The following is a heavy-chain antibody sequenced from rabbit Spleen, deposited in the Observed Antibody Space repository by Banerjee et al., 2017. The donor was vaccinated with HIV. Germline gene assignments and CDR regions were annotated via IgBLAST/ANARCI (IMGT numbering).Heavy chain of an antibody. V-gene: IGHV1S45*01. CDR3: ARDTGSSFSTYGMDL. CDR2: IEGGSSGFT. CDR1: GIDFSYSSY. D-gene: IGHD8-1*01. J-gene: IGHJ6*01. Sequence: QQQLEESGGGLVKPGGTLTLTCKASGIDFSYSSYMCWVRQAPGKGLEWIACIEGGSSGFTYFASWAKGRFTISKTSSTTVTLQVTSLTAADMATYFCARDTGSSFSTYGMDLWGPGTLVTVS.